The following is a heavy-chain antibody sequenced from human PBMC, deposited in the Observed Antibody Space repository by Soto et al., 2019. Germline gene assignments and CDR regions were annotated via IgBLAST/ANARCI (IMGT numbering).Heavy chain of an antibody. CDR3: ARDIYSDGTVVTPDV. J-gene: IGHJ3*01. Sequence: QVQMVESGGGVVQPGRSLRLSCAVSGFIFINHAMHWVRQAPGKGLEWVAVISDDGSRKYYADSVKGRFTISRDNSKNTLYLQMNSLSDDDTAVYYCARDIYSDGTVVTPDVWGQGTMLIVSS. D-gene: IGHD2-15*01. CDR2: ISDDGSRK. CDR1: GFIFINHA. V-gene: IGHV3-30*04.